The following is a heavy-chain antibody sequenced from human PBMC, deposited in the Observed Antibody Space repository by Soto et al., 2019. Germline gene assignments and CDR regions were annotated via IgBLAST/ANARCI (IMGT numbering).Heavy chain of an antibody. Sequence: GALRLSGAASVFTFSSYSMNWVRQAPGKGLEWVSYISSSSSTIYYADSVKGRFTISRDNAKNSLYLQMNSLRDEDTAVYYCARDRGIVGANYYYYGMDVWGQGTTVTVSS. CDR1: VFTFSSYS. CDR3: ARDRGIVGANYYYYGMDV. V-gene: IGHV3-48*02. CDR2: ISSSSSTI. D-gene: IGHD1-26*01. J-gene: IGHJ6*02.